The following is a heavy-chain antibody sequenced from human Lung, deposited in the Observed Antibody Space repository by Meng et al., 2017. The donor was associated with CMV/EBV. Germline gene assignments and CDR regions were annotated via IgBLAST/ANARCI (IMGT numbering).Heavy chain of an antibody. CDR1: RYTFTAHY. V-gene: IGHV1-2*02. CDR2: SHPRRGDT. Sequence: SVXVSCKASRYTFTAHYFHCVRQAPGQGLEWLGWSHPRRGDTNYAQQFQSRVTSTSDTSINTGYMELTRLASDDTAVYYCARDNNWGPDYWGQGTLVTVSS. CDR3: ARDNNWGPDY. J-gene: IGHJ4*02. D-gene: IGHD7-27*01.